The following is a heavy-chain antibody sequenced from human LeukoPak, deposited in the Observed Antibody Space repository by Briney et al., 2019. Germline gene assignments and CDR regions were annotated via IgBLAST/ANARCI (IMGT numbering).Heavy chain of an antibody. D-gene: IGHD1-1*01. CDR1: SDSMTSYF. Sequence: PSETLSLTCSVSSDSMTSYFWSWIQQPPGKGLEWIGYVYHSGSTGYNPSLKSRVSISEDTSKNQFSLKLSSVTAADTAVYFCARANPNWNPPDYWGQGTLVTVSS. CDR3: ARANPNWNPPDY. J-gene: IGHJ4*02. CDR2: VYHSGST. V-gene: IGHV4-59*08.